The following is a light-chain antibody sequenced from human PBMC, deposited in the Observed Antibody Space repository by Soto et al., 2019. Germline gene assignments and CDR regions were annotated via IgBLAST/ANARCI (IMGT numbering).Light chain of an antibody. CDR2: DVS. J-gene: IGLJ2*01. CDR1: SSDVGGYNY. V-gene: IGLV2-14*01. CDR3: SSYTSSSTLG. Sequence: QSALTQPASVSGSPGQSITISCTGTSSDVGGYNYVSWYQQHPGKAPKLMIYDVSNRPSGVSNRFSGSKSGNTASLTISGLQAEDEAHYYCSSYTSSSTLGFGGGTQVTVL.